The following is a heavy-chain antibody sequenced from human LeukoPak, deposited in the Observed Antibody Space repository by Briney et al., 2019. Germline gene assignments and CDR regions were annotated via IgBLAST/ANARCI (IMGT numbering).Heavy chain of an antibody. V-gene: IGHV1-46*01. CDR1: GYTFTSYY. CDR2: INPSGGST. Sequence: ASVKVSCEASGYTFTSYYMHWVRQAPGQGLEWMGIINPSGGSTSYAQKFQGRVTMTRDTSTSTVYMELSSLRSEDTAVYYCARERGYGDNPGAFDIWGQGTMVTVSS. J-gene: IGHJ3*02. D-gene: IGHD4-17*01. CDR3: ARERGYGDNPGAFDI.